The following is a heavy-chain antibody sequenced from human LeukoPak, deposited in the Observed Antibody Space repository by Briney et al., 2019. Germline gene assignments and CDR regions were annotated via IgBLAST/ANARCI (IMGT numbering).Heavy chain of an antibody. V-gene: IGHV3-21*01. CDR1: GFTSSSYS. D-gene: IGHD2-8*01. J-gene: IGHJ6*02. CDR3: ARGGEDIVLMVYAPDYYYGMDV. Sequence: GGSLRLSCAASGFTSSSYSMNWVRQAPGKGLEWVSSISSSSSYIYYADSVKGRFTISRDNAKNSLYLQMNSLRAEDTAVYYCARGGEDIVLMVYAPDYYYGMDVWGQGTTVTVSS. CDR2: ISSSSSYI.